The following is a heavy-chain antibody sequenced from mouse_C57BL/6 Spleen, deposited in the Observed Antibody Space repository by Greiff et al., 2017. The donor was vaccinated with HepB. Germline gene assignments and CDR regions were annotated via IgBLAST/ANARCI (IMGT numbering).Heavy chain of an antibody. CDR3: TTPSYDGYYFDY. CDR2: IDPEDGDT. D-gene: IGHD2-3*01. V-gene: IGHV14-1*01. J-gene: IGHJ2*01. Sequence: VQLKESGAELVRPGASVKLSCTASGFNIKDYYMHWVNQRPEQGLEWIGRIDPEDGDTEYAPKFQGKATMTADTSSNTAYLQLSSLTSEDTAVYYCTTPSYDGYYFDYWGQGTTLTVSS. CDR1: GFNIKDYY.